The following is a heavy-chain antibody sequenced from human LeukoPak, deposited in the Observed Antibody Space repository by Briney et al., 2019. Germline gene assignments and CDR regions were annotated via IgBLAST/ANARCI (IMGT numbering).Heavy chain of an antibody. V-gene: IGHV4-59*01. CDR1: GGSISSYY. J-gene: IGHJ3*02. CDR2: IYYSGST. CDR3: ARVRYNWNDRAFDI. D-gene: IGHD1-20*01. Sequence: SETLSLTCTVSGGSISSYYWSWIRQPPGKGLEWIGYIYYSGSTNYNPSLKSRVTISVDTSKNQFSLKLSSVTAADTAVYYCARVRYNWNDRAFDIWGQGTMVIVSS.